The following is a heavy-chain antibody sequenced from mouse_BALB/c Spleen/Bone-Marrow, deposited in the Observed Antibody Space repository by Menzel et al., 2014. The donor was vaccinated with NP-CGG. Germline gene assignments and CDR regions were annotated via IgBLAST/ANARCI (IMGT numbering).Heavy chain of an antibody. CDR2: INPGSGGT. CDR3: ARWDYAMDY. Sequence: VQLQHSGAELVRPGTSVKVSCKASGYAFXNYLIEWVKQRPGQGLEWIGVINPGSGGTNNNEKFKGKATLTANKSSSTAYMQLSSLTSDDSAVYFCARWDYAMDYWGQGTSVTVSS. J-gene: IGHJ4*01. V-gene: IGHV1-54*01. CDR1: GYAFXNYL.